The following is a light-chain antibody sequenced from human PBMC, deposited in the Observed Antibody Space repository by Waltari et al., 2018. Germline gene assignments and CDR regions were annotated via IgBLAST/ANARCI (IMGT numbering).Light chain of an antibody. CDR2: KAS. J-gene: IGKJ5*01. Sequence: DIQMTKSPSTLSASVGDRVTITCRASQSISSWLAWYQQKPGKAPKLLIDKASSLESGVPSRFSGSGSGTEFTLTISSLQPDDFATYFCQQYNSYPITFGQGTRLEIK. CDR1: QSISSW. CDR3: QQYNSYPIT. V-gene: IGKV1-5*03.